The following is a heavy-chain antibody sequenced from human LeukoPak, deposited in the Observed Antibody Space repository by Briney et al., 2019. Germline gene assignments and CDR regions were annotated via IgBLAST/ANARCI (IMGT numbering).Heavy chain of an antibody. Sequence: PSETLSLTCSVSGGSITNYYWSWIRQSPGKGLEWIGSIYNTGRTNYNPSLQSRVTMSIDTSKNQFSLKLSSVTAADTAVYYCARRGELAIDYWGQGTLVTVSS. D-gene: IGHD1-26*01. CDR1: GGSITNYY. V-gene: IGHV4-59*08. CDR2: IYNTGRT. CDR3: ARRGELAIDY. J-gene: IGHJ4*02.